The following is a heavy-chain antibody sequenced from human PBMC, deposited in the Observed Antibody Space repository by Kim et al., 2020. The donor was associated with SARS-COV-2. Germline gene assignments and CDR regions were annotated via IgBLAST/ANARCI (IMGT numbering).Heavy chain of an antibody. V-gene: IGHV3-23*01. CDR1: GFTFSSYA. CDR2: ISGSGGST. D-gene: IGHD5-12*01. Sequence: GGSLRLSCAASGFTFSSYAMSWVRQAPGKGLEWVSAISGSGGSTYYADSVKGRFTISRDNSKNTLYLQMNSLRAEDTAVYYCAKDEEMATITGYFQHWGQGTLVTVSS. J-gene: IGHJ1*01. CDR3: AKDEEMATITGYFQH.